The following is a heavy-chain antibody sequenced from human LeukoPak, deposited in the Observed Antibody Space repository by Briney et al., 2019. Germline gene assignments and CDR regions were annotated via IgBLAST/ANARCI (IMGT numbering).Heavy chain of an antibody. Sequence: GGSLRLSCAASGFTFSSSAMSWVRQAPGKGLEWVSAISNNGGYTYYADSVQGRFTISRDNSKNTLYLQMNSLRAEDTAVYYCARDSGVRTDYWGQGTLVTVSS. CDR1: GFTFSSSA. CDR3: ARDSGVRTDY. V-gene: IGHV3-23*01. J-gene: IGHJ4*02. D-gene: IGHD1-1*01. CDR2: ISNNGGYT.